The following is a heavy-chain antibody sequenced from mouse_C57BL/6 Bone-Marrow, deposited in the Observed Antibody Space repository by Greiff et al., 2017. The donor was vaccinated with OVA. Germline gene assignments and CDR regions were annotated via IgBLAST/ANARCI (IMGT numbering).Heavy chain of an antibody. D-gene: IGHD1-1*01. CDR2: INYDGSST. Sequence: EVKLVESEGGLVQPGSSMKLSCTASGFTFSDYYMAWVRQVPEKGLEWVANINYDGSSTYYLDSLKSRFIISRDNAKNILYLQMSSLKSEDTATYYCARSFITTVNWYFDVWGTGTTVTVSS. V-gene: IGHV5-16*01. J-gene: IGHJ1*03. CDR1: GFTFSDYY. CDR3: ARSFITTVNWYFDV.